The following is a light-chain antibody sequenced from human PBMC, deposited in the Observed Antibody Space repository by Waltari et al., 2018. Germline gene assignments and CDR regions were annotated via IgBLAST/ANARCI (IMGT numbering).Light chain of an antibody. CDR2: GSS. J-gene: IGKJ4*01. CDR1: QDIRND. V-gene: IGKV1-6*01. Sequence: AIQMTQSPSSLSASLGDRVTITCRASQDIRNDLAWYQQKSGSAPKLLIYGSSSLHTVVPSRFSGSGSGTDFSLTISGLQPEDFATYYCLQDFKYPLTFGGGTKVEIK. CDR3: LQDFKYPLT.